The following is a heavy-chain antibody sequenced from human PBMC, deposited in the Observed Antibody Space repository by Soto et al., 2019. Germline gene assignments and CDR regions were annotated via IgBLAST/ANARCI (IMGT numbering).Heavy chain of an antibody. D-gene: IGHD3-3*01. J-gene: IGHJ6*02. CDR2: IWYDGSNK. Sequence: QVQLVESGGGVVQPGRSLRLSCAASGFTFSSYGMHWVRQAPGKGLEWVAVIWYDGSNKYYADSVKGRFTISRHNSKNTLYLKMNSLRAEDTAVYYCARDKNYYDFWSGYYLTYGMDVWGQGTTVTVSS. CDR3: ARDKNYYDFWSGYYLTYGMDV. V-gene: IGHV3-33*01. CDR1: GFTFSSYG.